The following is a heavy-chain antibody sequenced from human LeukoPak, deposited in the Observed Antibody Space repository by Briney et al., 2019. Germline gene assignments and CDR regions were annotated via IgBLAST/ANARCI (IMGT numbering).Heavy chain of an antibody. V-gene: IGHV3-7*01. J-gene: IGHJ4*02. CDR2: IKQDGSEK. CDR3: ARSKDY. Sequence: PGGSLRLSCAASGFTFSSYGMTWVRQTPGKGLEWVANIKQDGSEKYYVDSVKGRFTISRDNAKNSLYLQMNSLRAEDTAVYYCARSKDYWGQGTLVTVSS. CDR1: GFTFSSYG.